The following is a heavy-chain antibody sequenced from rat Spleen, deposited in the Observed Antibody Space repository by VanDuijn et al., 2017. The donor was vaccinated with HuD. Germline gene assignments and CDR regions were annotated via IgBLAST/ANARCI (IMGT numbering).Heavy chain of an antibody. J-gene: IGHJ2*01. CDR3: ARHATYYFDY. CDR2: ISYDGSST. D-gene: IGHD3-5*01. V-gene: IGHV5-29*01. CDR1: GFTFSDYY. Sequence: EVQLVESDGGLVQPGRSLKLSCAASGFTFSDYYMAWVRQAPTKGLEWVATISYDGSSTYYRDSVKGRFTISRDNAKSTLYLQMDSLRSEDTATYYCARHATYYFDYWGQGVMVTVSS.